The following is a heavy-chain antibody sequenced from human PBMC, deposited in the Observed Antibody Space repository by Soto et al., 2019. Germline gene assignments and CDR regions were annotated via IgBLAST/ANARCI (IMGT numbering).Heavy chain of an antibody. CDR3: ARDGVLLWFGDALGAYYYGMDV. V-gene: IGHV1-2*02. Sequence: ASLKVSWKACGYTFTSYGMLWVRQAPGQGLEWMGWISPNSGGTNYAQKFQGRVTMTRDTSISTAYMELSRLRSDDTAVYYCARDGVLLWFGDALGAYYYGMDVWGQGTKVTVSS. CDR2: ISPNSGGT. J-gene: IGHJ6*02. D-gene: IGHD3-10*01. CDR1: GYTFTSYG.